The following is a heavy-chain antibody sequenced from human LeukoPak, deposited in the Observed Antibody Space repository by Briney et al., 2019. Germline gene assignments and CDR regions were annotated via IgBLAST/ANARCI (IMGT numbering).Heavy chain of an antibody. CDR1: GGYISSYY. J-gene: IGHJ4*02. D-gene: IGHD4/OR15-4a*01. V-gene: IGHV4-59*01. Sequence: PSETLSLTCTVSGGYISSYYWSWIRQPPGKGLEWIGYMSHSGSTNYSHSLKSRVTISLDTSKNQFSLKLTSVTAADTAVYYCARGRTSFDYWGQGTLVTVSS. CDR2: MSHSGST. CDR3: ARGRTSFDY.